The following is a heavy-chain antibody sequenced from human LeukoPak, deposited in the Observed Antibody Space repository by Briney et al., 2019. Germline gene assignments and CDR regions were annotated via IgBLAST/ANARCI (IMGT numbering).Heavy chain of an antibody. CDR2: INHSGST. D-gene: IGHD3-3*01. CDR3: AREDITIFGVVTTYYFDY. Sequence: SETLSLTCAVYGGSFSGYYWSWIRQPPGKGLEWIGEINHSGSTNYNPSLKSRVTMSVDTSKNQFSLKLSSVTAADTAVYYCAREDITIFGVVTTYYFDYWGQGTLVTVSS. V-gene: IGHV4-34*01. CDR1: GGSFSGYY. J-gene: IGHJ4*02.